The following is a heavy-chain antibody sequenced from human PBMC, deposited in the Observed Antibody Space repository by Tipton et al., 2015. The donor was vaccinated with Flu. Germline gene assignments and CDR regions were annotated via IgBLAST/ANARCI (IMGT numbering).Heavy chain of an antibody. CDR2: IYHSGST. V-gene: IGHV4-38-2*02. D-gene: IGHD4-17*01. Sequence: TLSLTCTVSGYSISSGYYWGWILQPPGKGLEWIGSIYHSGSTYYNPSPKSRVTISVDTSKNQFSLKLSSVTAADTAVYYCARVGAHDYGDYHYDYWGQGTLVTVSS. CDR1: GYSISSGYY. CDR3: ARVGAHDYGDYHYDY. J-gene: IGHJ4*02.